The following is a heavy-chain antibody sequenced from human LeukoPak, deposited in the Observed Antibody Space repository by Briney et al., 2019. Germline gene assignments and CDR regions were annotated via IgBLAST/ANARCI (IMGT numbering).Heavy chain of an antibody. CDR2: INPDSGGT. V-gene: IGHV1-2*02. D-gene: IGHD3-3*01. Sequence: ASVKVSCKASGYTFTGYYMHWVRQAPGQGLEWMGWINPDSGGTNYAQKFQGRVTMTRDTSISTAYMELSRLRSDDTAVYYCARVRRVLRFLEWLPDNWFDPWGQGTLVTVSS. CDR3: ARVRRVLRFLEWLPDNWFDP. J-gene: IGHJ5*02. CDR1: GYTFTGYY.